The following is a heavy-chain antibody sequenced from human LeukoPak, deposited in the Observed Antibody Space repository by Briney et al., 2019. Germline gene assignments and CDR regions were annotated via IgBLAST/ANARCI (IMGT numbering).Heavy chain of an antibody. CDR3: ARDGSGGDY. CDR2: IYYTGTT. V-gene: IGHV4-39*07. J-gene: IGHJ4*02. Sequence: SETLSLTCNVSGGSISSTSYYWGWIRQPPGKGLEWLGNIYYTGTTYYNPSLKSRVTISVDTSNNQFSLRLSSVTAADTAVYYCARDGSGGDYWGQGTLVTVSS. CDR1: GGSISSTSYY. D-gene: IGHD6-19*01.